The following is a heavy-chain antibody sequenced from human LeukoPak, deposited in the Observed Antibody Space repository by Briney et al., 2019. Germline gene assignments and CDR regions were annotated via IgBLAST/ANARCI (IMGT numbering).Heavy chain of an antibody. D-gene: IGHD6-13*01. Sequence: SETLSLTCAVYGGSFSGYNWSWIRQPPGKGLEWIGEINHSGSTNYNPSLKSRVTISVDTSKNQFSLKLSSVTAADTAVYYCARRETYSSSSSGKRNWFDPWGQGTLVTVSS. CDR1: GGSFSGYN. CDR3: ARRETYSSSSSGKRNWFDP. J-gene: IGHJ5*02. V-gene: IGHV4-34*01. CDR2: INHSGST.